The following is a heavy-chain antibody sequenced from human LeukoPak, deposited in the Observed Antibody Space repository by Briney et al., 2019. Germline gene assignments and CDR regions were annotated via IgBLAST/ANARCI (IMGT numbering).Heavy chain of an antibody. J-gene: IGHJ6*03. Sequence: GGSLRLSCAASGFTFSSYGMHWVRQAPGKGLVWVAFIRYDGSNKYYADSVKGRFTISRDNSKNTLYLQMNSLRAEDTAVYYCAKVYSSGWSPYYYYYMDVWGKGTTVTISS. D-gene: IGHD6-19*01. CDR3: AKVYSSGWSPYYYYYMDV. CDR2: IRYDGSNK. CDR1: GFTFSSYG. V-gene: IGHV3-30*02.